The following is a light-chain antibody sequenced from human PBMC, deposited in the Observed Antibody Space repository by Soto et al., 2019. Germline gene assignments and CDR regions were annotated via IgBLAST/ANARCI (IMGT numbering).Light chain of an antibody. CDR3: HQRSNWPST. CDR2: DAS. Sequence: EMVLTQSPATLSLSPGETATLSCTASQTVSSYLAWFQQKPGQPPSLLIYDASIKAPGIPARFSGSGSGTDFTLTISRLEPEDSAVYYCHQRSNWPSTFGQGTKVVI. J-gene: IGKJ1*01. CDR1: QTVSSY. V-gene: IGKV3-11*01.